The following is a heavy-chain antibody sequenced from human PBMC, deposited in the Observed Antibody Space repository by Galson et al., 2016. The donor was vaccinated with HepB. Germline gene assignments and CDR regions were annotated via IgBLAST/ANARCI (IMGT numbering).Heavy chain of an antibody. V-gene: IGHV3-72*01. CDR2: TRNRARSYTT. Sequence: SLRLSCAASGFTFSRYSMDWVRQAPGKGPEWVGRTRNRARSYTTDYVASVKGRFTLSRDHAEQSFYLQMNSLKTDDTAVYYCVRGGFDWGQGTLVTVSS. CDR1: GFTFSRYS. D-gene: IGHD3-10*01. J-gene: IGHJ4*02. CDR3: VRGGFD.